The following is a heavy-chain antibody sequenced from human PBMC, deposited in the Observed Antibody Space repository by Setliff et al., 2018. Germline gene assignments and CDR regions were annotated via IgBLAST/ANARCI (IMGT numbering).Heavy chain of an antibody. Sequence: GGSLRLSCAASGFTFSGSAMYWVRQASVKGPEWVGRIRSKSDSYATIYASSVRGRFTISRDDSKNTSYLQMNSLKTADTAVYYCAAAPAGRDVFDMWGQGTMVTVSS. V-gene: IGHV3-73*01. D-gene: IGHD6-25*01. J-gene: IGHJ3*02. CDR3: AAAPAGRDVFDM. CDR1: GFTFSGSA. CDR2: IRSKSDSYAT.